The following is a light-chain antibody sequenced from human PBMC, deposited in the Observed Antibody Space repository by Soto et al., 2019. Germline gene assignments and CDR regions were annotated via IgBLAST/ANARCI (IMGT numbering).Light chain of an antibody. CDR2: DTS. Sequence: EIVLTQSPATLSLSPGERATLSCRASQSVSAYLAWYQQKPDQAPRLLIYDTSNRATGIPARFSGSGSGTDFTLTISSLEPEDSAVYYCQQRSSWPLTFGGGTKVDIK. CDR3: QQRSSWPLT. V-gene: IGKV3-11*01. J-gene: IGKJ4*01. CDR1: QSVSAY.